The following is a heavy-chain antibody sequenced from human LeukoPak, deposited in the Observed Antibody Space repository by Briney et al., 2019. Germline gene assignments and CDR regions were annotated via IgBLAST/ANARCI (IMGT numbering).Heavy chain of an antibody. Sequence: GGSLRLSCAASGFTFSSYAMHWVRQAPGKGLEYVSAISSNGGSTYYANSVKGRFTISRDNSKNTLYLQMGSLRAEDMAVYYCARGTYGSGSYYNQPLDYWGQGTLVTVSS. CDR3: ARGTYGSGSYYNQPLDY. D-gene: IGHD3-10*01. CDR1: GFTFSSYA. CDR2: ISSNGGST. J-gene: IGHJ4*02. V-gene: IGHV3-64*01.